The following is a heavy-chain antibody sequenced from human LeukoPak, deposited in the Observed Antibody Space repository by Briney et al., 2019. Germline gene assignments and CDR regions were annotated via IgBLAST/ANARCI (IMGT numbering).Heavy chain of an antibody. CDR3: ARDIDLTAGIMDV. CDR2: IVGSSSYT. V-gene: IGHV3-11*05. CDR1: GFTFSDYH. D-gene: IGHD1-14*01. J-gene: IGHJ6*02. Sequence: GGSLRLSCAAPGFTFSDYHMSWIRQAPGKGLEWVSFIVGSSSYTNYADSVRGRFTISRDNAKNSLYLQMNSLRAEDTAVYYCARDIDLTAGIMDVWGQGTRVTVSS.